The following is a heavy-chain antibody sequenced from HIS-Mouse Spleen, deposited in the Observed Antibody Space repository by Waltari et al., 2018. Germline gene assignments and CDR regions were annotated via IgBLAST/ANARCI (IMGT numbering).Heavy chain of an antibody. J-gene: IGHJ2*01. CDR2: IYYSGST. D-gene: IGHD6-13*01. V-gene: IGHV4-39*07. CDR1: GGSISSSSYY. Sequence: QLQLQESGPGLVKPSETLSLTCTVSGGSISSSSYYWGWIRQPPGKGLEWIGRIYYSGSTSATPSLRSRVTISVDPSKNQFSLQLSSVTAADTAVYYCAREIPYSSSWYDWYFDLWGHGTLVTVSS. CDR3: AREIPYSSSWYDWYFDL.